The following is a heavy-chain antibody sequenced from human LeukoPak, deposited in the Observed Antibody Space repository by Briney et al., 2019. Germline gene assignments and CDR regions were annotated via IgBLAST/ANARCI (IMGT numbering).Heavy chain of an antibody. CDR1: GFTFGSYG. CDR3: AIMHPYYDGNGYWVQ. Sequence: GGSLRLSCAASGFTFGSYGMHWVRQAPGKGLEWVAVIWYDGSNKYYADSVKGRFTISRDNPRNTLYLQMNSLRAEDTALYYCAIMHPYYDGNGYWVQWGQGTLVTVSS. V-gene: IGHV3-33*01. CDR2: IWYDGSNK. D-gene: IGHD3-22*01. J-gene: IGHJ4*02.